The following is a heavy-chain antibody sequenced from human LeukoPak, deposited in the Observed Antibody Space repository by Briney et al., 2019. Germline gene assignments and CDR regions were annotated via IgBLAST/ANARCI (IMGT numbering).Heavy chain of an antibody. CDR3: ARGPPNWGYDY. CDR2: MSPNSGDT. V-gene: IGHV1-8*02. Sequence: ASVKVSCKASGYTFTSYTMNWVRQATGQRPEWMGWMSPNSGDTDYAQKFQDRVTMTRNTSISTAYMELSSLRSDDTAVYYCARGPPNWGYDYWGPGTLVTVSS. CDR1: GYTFTSYT. J-gene: IGHJ4*02. D-gene: IGHD7-27*01.